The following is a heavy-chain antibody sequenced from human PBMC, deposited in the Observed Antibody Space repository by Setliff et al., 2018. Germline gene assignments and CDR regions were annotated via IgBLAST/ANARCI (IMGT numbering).Heavy chain of an antibody. CDR1: DVSISGYY. CDR2: IYYSGST. V-gene: IGHV4-31*01. CDR3: ARCSGSYDAFDI. J-gene: IGHJ3*02. Sequence: SETLSLTCTVSDVSISGYYWSWIRQHPGMGLEWIGYIYYSGSTYHNPSLKTLVTISVDTSKNQFSLKLSSVTAADTAVYYCARCSGSYDAFDIWGQGTMVTVSS. D-gene: IGHD1-26*01.